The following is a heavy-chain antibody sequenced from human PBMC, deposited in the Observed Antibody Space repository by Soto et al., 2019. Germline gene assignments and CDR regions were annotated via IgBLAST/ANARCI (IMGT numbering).Heavy chain of an antibody. CDR1: GGSFSGYY. CDR3: AGGRLQQLAEFDP. Sequence: PSETLSLTCAVYGGSFSGYYWSWIRQPPGKGLEWIGEINHSGSTNYNPSLKSRVTITVDTSKNQFSLKLSSVTAADTAVYYCAGGRLQQLAEFDPWGQGTLVTVS. J-gene: IGHJ5*02. CDR2: INHSGST. V-gene: IGHV4-34*01. D-gene: IGHD6-13*01.